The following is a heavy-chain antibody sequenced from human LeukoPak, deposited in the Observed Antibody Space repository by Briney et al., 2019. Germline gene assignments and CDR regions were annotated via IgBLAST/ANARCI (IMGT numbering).Heavy chain of an antibody. CDR1: GGSISSGDYY. CDR2: IYYSGST. CDR3: ARHQEPIVGATEVDDAFDI. V-gene: IGHV4-30-4*08. Sequence: PSQTLSLTCTVSGGSISSGDYYWSWIRQPPGKGLEWIGYIYYSGSTYYNPSLKSRVTISVDTSKNQFSLKLSSVTAADTAVYYCARHQEPIVGATEVDDAFDIWGQGTMVTVSS. J-gene: IGHJ3*02. D-gene: IGHD1-26*01.